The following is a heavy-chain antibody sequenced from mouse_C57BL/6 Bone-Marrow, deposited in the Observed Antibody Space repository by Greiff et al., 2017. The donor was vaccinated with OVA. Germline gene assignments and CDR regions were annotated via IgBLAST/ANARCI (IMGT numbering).Heavy chain of an antibody. J-gene: IGHJ3*01. CDR1: GYAFTNYL. Sequence: LQESGAELVRPGTSVKVSCKASGYAFTNYLIEWVKQRPGQGLEWIGVINPGSGGTNYNEKFKGKATLTADKSSSTAYMQLSSLTSEDSAVYFCASDYGNLFAYWGQGTLVTVSA. V-gene: IGHV1-54*01. D-gene: IGHD2-1*01. CDR2: INPGSGGT. CDR3: ASDYGNLFAY.